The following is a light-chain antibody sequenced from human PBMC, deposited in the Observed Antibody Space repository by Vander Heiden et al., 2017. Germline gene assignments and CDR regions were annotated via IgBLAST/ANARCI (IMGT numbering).Light chain of an antibody. V-gene: IGLV2-11*02. CDR3: CSYAGSYVYV. CDR2: DVA. Sequence: QSALTKPRPAPGPPGPAVTISCTGTSTDVAAYNYVYCYQQHPGTAPKLMIYDVAQRPSGVPDRFSGSKSGTTASPTSSGLQAEDEADYCCCSYAGSYVYVFGTGTTVTVL. J-gene: IGLJ1*01. CDR1: STDVAAYNY.